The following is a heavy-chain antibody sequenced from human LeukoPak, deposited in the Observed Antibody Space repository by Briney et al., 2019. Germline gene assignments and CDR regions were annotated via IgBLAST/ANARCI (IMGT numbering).Heavy chain of an antibody. CDR2: IDPSDSCT. CDR3: ARRATSVRGIPLFDY. D-gene: IGHD3-10*01. Sequence: GESLKISCKGSGYRFTSYWIDWVRQMPGKGLEWMGRIDPSDSCTNYSPSFQGHVTISADNSISTAYLQWSGLKASDTAMYYCARRATSVRGIPLFDYWGQGTLVTVSS. V-gene: IGHV5-10-1*01. J-gene: IGHJ4*02. CDR1: GYRFTSYW.